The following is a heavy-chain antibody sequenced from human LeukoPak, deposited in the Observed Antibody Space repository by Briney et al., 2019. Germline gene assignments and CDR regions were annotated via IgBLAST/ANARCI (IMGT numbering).Heavy chain of an antibody. Sequence: PSETLSLTCAVYSGSFSGYYWSWIRQPPGKGLEWIGEINHSGSTNYNPSLKSRVTISVDTSKNQFSLKLSSVTAADTAVYYCARLPMVRGVMSYYYYMDVWGKGTTVTISS. CDR2: INHSGST. J-gene: IGHJ6*03. V-gene: IGHV4-34*01. CDR1: SGSFSGYY. D-gene: IGHD3-10*01. CDR3: ARLPMVRGVMSYYYYMDV.